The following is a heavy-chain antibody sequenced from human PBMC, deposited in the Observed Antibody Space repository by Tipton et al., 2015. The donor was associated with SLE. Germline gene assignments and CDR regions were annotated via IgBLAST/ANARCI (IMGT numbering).Heavy chain of an antibody. CDR1: GGSFSGYY. J-gene: IGHJ4*02. V-gene: IGHV4-34*01. Sequence: LRLSCAVYGGSFSGYYWSWIRQPPGKGLEWIGEINHSGSTNYNPSLKSRVTISVDTSKNQFSLKLSSVTAADTAVYYCAIVGATFDYWGQGTLVTVSS. D-gene: IGHD1-26*01. CDR3: AIVGATFDY. CDR2: INHSGST.